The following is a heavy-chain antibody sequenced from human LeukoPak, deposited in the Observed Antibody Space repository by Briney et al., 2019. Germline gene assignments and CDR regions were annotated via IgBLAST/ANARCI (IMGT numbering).Heavy chain of an antibody. V-gene: IGHV3-48*03. CDR1: GFTFSSYE. D-gene: IGHD6-13*01. J-gene: IGHJ3*02. Sequence: GGSLRLSCAAAGFTFSSYEMNWVRQAPGKGLEWVSHISFSGSTIYYADSVKGRFTISRDNAKNSLYLQMNSLRAEDTAVYYCARSTSYSAAAGTPENAFDIWGQGTMVTVSS. CDR3: ARSTSYSAAAGTPENAFDI. CDR2: ISFSGSTI.